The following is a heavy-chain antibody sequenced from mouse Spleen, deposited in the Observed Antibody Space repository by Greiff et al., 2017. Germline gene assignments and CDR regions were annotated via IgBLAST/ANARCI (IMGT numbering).Heavy chain of an antibody. CDR2: ISSGGSYN. CDR3: AKRKDYEAFAY. Sequence: EVQLVESGGGLVKPGGSLKLSCAASGFTFSSYAMSGVRKTPEKGLGWVGTISSGGSYNYYTDSVKGRFTISRDNAKNTLYLQMSSLGSEDTAMYYCAKRKDYEAFAYWGQGTLVTVSA. D-gene: IGHD2-4*01. CDR1: GFTFSSYA. V-gene: IGHV5-9-3*01. J-gene: IGHJ3*01.